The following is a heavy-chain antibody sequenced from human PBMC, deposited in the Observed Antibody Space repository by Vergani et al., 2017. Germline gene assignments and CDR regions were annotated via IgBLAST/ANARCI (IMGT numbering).Heavy chain of an antibody. CDR3: AISTSGSYWGGYYYYGMDV. J-gene: IGHJ6*02. CDR1: GGSISSSNW. V-gene: IGHV4-4*03. D-gene: IGHD1-26*01. Sequence: QVQLQESGPGLVKPPGTLSLTCAVSGGSISSSNWWSWVRQPPGKGLEWIGEIYHSGSTNYNPSLKSRVTISVDKSKNQFSLKLSSVTAADTAVYYYAISTSGSYWGGYYYYGMDVWGQGTTVTVSS. CDR2: IYHSGST.